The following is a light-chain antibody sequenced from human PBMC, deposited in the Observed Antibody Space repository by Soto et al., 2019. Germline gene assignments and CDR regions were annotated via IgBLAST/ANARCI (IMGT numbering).Light chain of an antibody. CDR3: QQVSIYST. CDR2: AAS. CDR1: QGISSY. V-gene: IGKV1-9*01. Sequence: DIQLTQSPSFLSASVGDRVTITCRASQGISSYLAWYQQKPGKSPKLLIYAASTLQSGVPSRFSGSGSGTEFTLTISGLQPEDFATYYCQQVSIYSTFGLGTRLEIK. J-gene: IGKJ5*01.